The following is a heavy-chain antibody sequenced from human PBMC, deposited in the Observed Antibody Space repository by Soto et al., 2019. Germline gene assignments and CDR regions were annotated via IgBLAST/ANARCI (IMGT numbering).Heavy chain of an antibody. CDR3: AKDQLWFGELFLDY. V-gene: IGHV3-30*18. D-gene: IGHD3-10*01. CDR1: GFTFSSYG. CDR2: ISYDGSNK. Sequence: QVQLVESGGGVVQPGRSLRLSCAASGFTFSSYGMHWVRQAPGKGLEWVAVISYDGSNKYYADSVKGRFTISRDNSKNTRDLQMNSLRAEDRAVYYCAKDQLWFGELFLDYWGQGTLVTVSS. J-gene: IGHJ4*02.